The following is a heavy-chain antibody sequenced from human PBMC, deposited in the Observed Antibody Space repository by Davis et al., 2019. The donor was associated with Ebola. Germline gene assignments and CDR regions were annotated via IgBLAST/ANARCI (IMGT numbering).Heavy chain of an antibody. V-gene: IGHV3-23*01. J-gene: IGHJ4*02. CDR1: GFVFRNYV. CDR2: LGTSADT. CDR3: AKLSTLGVAAPYYFDY. Sequence: GESLKISCAASGFVFRNYVMSWVRQAPGKGLEWVSTLGTSADTYYADSVKGRFTISRDNSKNTLYLQMNSLRAEDTAVYYCAKLSTLGVAAPYYFDYWGQGTLVTVSS. D-gene: IGHD6-19*01.